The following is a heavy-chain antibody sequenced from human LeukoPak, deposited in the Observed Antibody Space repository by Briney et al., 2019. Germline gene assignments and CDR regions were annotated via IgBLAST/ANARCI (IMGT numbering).Heavy chain of an antibody. CDR1: RFSFSSYG. V-gene: IGHV3-30*02. J-gene: IGHJ5*02. Sequence: PGGSLRLSCAASRFSFSSYGMHWVRQAPGKGLEWVAFIRYDGSNKYYADSVKGRFTISRDNSKNTLYLQMNSLRVEDTAVYYCARDREYTDYLHNWFDPWGQGTLVTVSS. CDR2: IRYDGSNK. CDR3: ARDREYTDYLHNWFDP. D-gene: IGHD3-16*01.